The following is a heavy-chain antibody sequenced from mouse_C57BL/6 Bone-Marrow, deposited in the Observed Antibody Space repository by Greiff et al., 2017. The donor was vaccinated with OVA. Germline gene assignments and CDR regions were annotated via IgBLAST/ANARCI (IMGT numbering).Heavy chain of an antibody. CDR3: ARGGGSSGFPYYFDY. D-gene: IGHD3-2*02. J-gene: IGHJ2*01. CDR2: INPSNGGT. Sequence: QVQLQQSGTELVKPGASVKLSCKASGYTFTSYWMHWVKQRPGQGLEWIGNINPSNGGTNYNEKFKSKATLTVDKSSSTAYMQLSSLTSEDSAVYYCARGGGSSGFPYYFDYWGQGTTLTVSS. V-gene: IGHV1-53*01. CDR1: GYTFTSYW.